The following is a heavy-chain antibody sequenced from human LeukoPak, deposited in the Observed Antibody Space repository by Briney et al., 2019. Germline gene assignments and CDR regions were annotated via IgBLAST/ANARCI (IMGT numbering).Heavy chain of an antibody. CDR1: GFTFSNYW. J-gene: IGHJ5*02. Sequence: GGSLRLSCVASGFTFSNYWMSWVRQAPGMGLEWVANIKQDGSEKYYVDSVKGRFTISRDNAKNSLYLQMNSLRAEDTAVYYCAKDRTSDYDFWSGYLAGWFDPWGQGTLVTVSS. V-gene: IGHV3-7*03. CDR2: IKQDGSEK. CDR3: AKDRTSDYDFWSGYLAGWFDP. D-gene: IGHD3-3*01.